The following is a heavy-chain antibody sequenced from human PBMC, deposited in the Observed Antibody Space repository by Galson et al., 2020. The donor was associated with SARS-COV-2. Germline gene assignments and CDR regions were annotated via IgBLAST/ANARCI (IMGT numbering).Heavy chain of an antibody. CDR1: GFTFSSYG. Sequence: QLGESLKISCAASGFTFSSYGMHWVRQAPGKGLEWVAVIWYDGSNKYYADSVKGRFTISRDNSKNTLYLQMNSLRAEDTAVYYCARSAAAEWYFDLWGRGTLVTVSS. D-gene: IGHD6-13*01. V-gene: IGHV3-33*01. CDR2: IWYDGSNK. CDR3: ARSAAAEWYFDL. J-gene: IGHJ2*01.